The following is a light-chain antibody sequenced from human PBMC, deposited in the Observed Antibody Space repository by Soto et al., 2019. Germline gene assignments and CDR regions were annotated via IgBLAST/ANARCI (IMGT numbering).Light chain of an antibody. Sequence: ALTQSPGTLSLSPGERATLSCRVSQSVSSSYLAWYQQKPGQAPRLLIYGASSRATGIPPRFSGSGSGTDFTLTISSLEPDDFAVYYCQQRHRWTITFGQGTRLDIK. J-gene: IGKJ5*01. CDR2: GAS. CDR3: QQRHRWTIT. V-gene: IGKV3D-20*02. CDR1: QSVSSSY.